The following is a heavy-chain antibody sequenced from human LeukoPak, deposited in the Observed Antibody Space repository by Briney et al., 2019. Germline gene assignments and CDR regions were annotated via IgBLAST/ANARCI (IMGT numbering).Heavy chain of an antibody. D-gene: IGHD3-10*01. Sequence: ASVKVSCKASGYTFTGYYMHWVRQAPGQGLEWMGWVYPNSGGTSYAQKFQGRVTMTRDTSISTAFMELSRLRSDDTAFYYCAGGDYYGSGSPLDYWGQGTLVTVSS. CDR3: AGGDYYGSGSPLDY. CDR2: VYPNSGGT. V-gene: IGHV1-2*02. CDR1: GYTFTGYY. J-gene: IGHJ4*02.